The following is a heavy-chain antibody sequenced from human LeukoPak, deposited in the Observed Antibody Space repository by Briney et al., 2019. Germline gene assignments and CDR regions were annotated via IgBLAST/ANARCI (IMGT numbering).Heavy chain of an antibody. CDR3: ARDLDTAMEY. Sequence: GGSLRLSCAASRFTFSSYWMHWVRQAPGKGLVWVSCSNRDGSSTNYADPVKGRFTISRDNAKNTLYLQMNSLRAEDTGVYYCARDLDTAMEYWGQGTLVTVSS. CDR2: SNRDGSST. CDR1: RFTFSSYW. J-gene: IGHJ4*02. V-gene: IGHV3-74*01. D-gene: IGHD5-18*01.